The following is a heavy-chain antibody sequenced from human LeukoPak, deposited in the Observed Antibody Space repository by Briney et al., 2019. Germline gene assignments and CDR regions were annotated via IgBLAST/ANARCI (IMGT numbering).Heavy chain of an antibody. CDR1: GYRFTNYW. V-gene: IGHV5-51*01. CDR3: ARRRDLYSGSYYPFDY. CDR2: IYPGDSET. Sequence: GESLKISCKGSGYRFTNYWIGWVRQMPGKGLEWMGIIYPGDSETRYSPSFQGQVTISADKSISTAYLQWSSLKASDTAMYYCARRRDLYSGSYYPFDYWGQGTLITVSS. J-gene: IGHJ4*02. D-gene: IGHD1-26*01.